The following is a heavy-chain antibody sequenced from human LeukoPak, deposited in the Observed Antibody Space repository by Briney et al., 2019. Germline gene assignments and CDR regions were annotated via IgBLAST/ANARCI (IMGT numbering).Heavy chain of an antibody. Sequence: GGSLRLSCALSGFTVSSNYMSWVRQAPGKGLEWVSIIHSGGSTYYADSVKGRFTISRDNSKNTLYLQMNSLRAEDTAVYYCARRLYFDYWGQGTLVTVSS. CDR3: ARRLYFDY. CDR2: IHSGGST. D-gene: IGHD3-22*01. J-gene: IGHJ4*02. V-gene: IGHV3-66*01. CDR1: GFTVSSNY.